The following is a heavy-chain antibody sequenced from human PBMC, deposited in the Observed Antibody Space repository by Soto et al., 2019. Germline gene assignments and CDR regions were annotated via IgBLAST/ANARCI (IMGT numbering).Heavy chain of an antibody. V-gene: IGHV3-48*01. CDR1: GFAFNGYS. J-gene: IGHJ6*03. CDR2: ITGSSRTI. D-gene: IGHD6-13*01. CDR3: ARGRGSSLSYYYMDV. Sequence: EVQLVESGGGLVQPGGSLRLSCAASGFAFNGYSMNWVRQTPGKGLEWLSYITGSSRTIYYADSVKGRFTVSRDSAKDSLYLQMNSPRAEDTAVYYCARGRGSSLSYYYMDVWGSGTTVTVS.